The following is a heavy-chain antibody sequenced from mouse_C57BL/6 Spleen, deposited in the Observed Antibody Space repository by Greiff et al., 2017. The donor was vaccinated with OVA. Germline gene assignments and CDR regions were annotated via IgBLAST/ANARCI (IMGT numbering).Heavy chain of an antibody. D-gene: IGHD2-4*01. Sequence: QVQLKQPGTELVKPGASVKLSCKASGYTFTSYWMHWVKQRPGQGLEWIGNINPSNGGTNYNEKFKSKATLTVDKSSSTAYMQLSSLTSEDSAVYYCARSAYDYGAMDYWGQGTSVTVSS. CDR2: INPSNGGT. V-gene: IGHV1-53*01. J-gene: IGHJ4*01. CDR1: GYTFTSYW. CDR3: ARSAYDYGAMDY.